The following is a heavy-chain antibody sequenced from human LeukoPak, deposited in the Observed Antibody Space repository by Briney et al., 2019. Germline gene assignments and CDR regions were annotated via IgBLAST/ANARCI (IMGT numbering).Heavy chain of an antibody. Sequence: SETLSLTCTVSSGSISSSSHYWGWIRQPPGKGLEWIGNIFPSGDTYYNPSLKSRVTISVDTSKNQFSLKLSSVTAADTAVYYCARLHLMDLYVDNWFDPWGQGSLVTVSS. V-gene: IGHV4-39*01. CDR2: IFPSGDT. CDR1: SGSISSSSHY. D-gene: IGHD3-16*01. CDR3: ARLHLMDLYVDNWFDP. J-gene: IGHJ5*02.